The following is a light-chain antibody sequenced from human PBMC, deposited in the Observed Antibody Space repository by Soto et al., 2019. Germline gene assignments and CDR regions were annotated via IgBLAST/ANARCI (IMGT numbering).Light chain of an antibody. V-gene: IGKV1-39*01. Sequence: DIQMTQSPSSLSASVGDRVTITCRASQSISSYLNCYQQKPGKAPKLLIYAASSLQSGVPSRFSGCGSGTDFTLTISSLQPEDFATYYCQQSYRPLTFGGGTKVEIK. CDR2: AAS. CDR3: QQSYRPLT. CDR1: QSISSY. J-gene: IGKJ4*01.